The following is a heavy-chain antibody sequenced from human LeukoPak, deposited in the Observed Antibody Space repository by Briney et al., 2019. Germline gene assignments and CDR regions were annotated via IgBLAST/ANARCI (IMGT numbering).Heavy chain of an antibody. J-gene: IGHJ6*04. CDR3: AELGITMIGGV. Sequence: GGSLRLSCAASGFTFSSYSMNWVRQAPGKGLEWVSSISSSSSYIYYADSVKGRFTISRDSAKNSLFLQMNSLRAEDTAVCYCAELGITMIGGVWGKGTTVTISS. CDR2: ISSSSSYI. D-gene: IGHD3-10*02. V-gene: IGHV3-21*01. CDR1: GFTFSSYS.